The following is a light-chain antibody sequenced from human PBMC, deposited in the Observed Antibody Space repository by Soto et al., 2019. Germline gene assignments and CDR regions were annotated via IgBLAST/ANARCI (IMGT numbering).Light chain of an antibody. Sequence: DIVMTQSPDSLAVSLGERATINCKSSQSGLYSSNNKNYLAWYQQKPGQPPKLLIYWASTRESGVPDRFSGSGSGTDFTLTISSLQAEDVAVYYCQQYYSTPPTFGPGTKVDIQ. J-gene: IGKJ3*01. CDR1: QSGLYSSNNKNY. CDR3: QQYYSTPPT. V-gene: IGKV4-1*01. CDR2: WAS.